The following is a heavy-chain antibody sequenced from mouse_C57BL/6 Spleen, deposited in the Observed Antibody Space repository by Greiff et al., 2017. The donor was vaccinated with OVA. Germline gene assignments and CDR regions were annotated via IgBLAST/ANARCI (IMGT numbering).Heavy chain of an antibody. Sequence: VKLQQSGAELVRPGASVTLSCKASGYTFTDYEMHWVKQTPVHGLEWIGAIDPETGGTAYNQKFKGKAILTADKSSSTAYMELRSLTSEDSAVYYCTDYYGSSYGYYAMDYWGQGTSVTVSS. CDR2: IDPETGGT. CDR1: GYTFTDYE. J-gene: IGHJ4*01. V-gene: IGHV1-15*01. CDR3: TDYYGSSYGYYAMDY. D-gene: IGHD1-1*01.